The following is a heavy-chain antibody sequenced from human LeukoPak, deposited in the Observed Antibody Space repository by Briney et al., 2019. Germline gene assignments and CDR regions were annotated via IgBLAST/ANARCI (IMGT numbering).Heavy chain of an antibody. J-gene: IGHJ6*02. CDR2: IIPIFGTA. Sequence: SVKVSCTASGGTFSSYAISWVRQAPGQGLEWMGGIIPIFGTANYAQKFQGRVMITADESTSTAYMELSSLRSEDTAVYYCARFYGDYIYYYYYYGMDVWGQGTTVTVSS. CDR1: GGTFSSYA. CDR3: ARFYGDYIYYYYYYGMDV. V-gene: IGHV1-69*13. D-gene: IGHD4-17*01.